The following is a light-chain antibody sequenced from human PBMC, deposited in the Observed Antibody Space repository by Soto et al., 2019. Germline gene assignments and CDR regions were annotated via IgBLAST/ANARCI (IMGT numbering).Light chain of an antibody. CDR1: SSDVGGYNY. CDR2: EVS. Sequence: QSVLTQPASVSGSPGQSITISCTGTSSDVGGYNYVSWYQQHPGNAPKLMIYEVSNRPSGVSNRFSGSKSGNTASLSISGLQAEDEVDYYCSSYTRSSTWVFGGGTKLTVL. CDR3: SSYTRSSTWV. J-gene: IGLJ3*02. V-gene: IGLV2-14*01.